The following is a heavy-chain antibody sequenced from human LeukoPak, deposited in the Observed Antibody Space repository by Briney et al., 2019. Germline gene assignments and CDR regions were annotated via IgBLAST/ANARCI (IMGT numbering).Heavy chain of an antibody. D-gene: IGHD1-7*01. Sequence: ASVKVSCKASGYTFTSYGISWVRQAPGQGLEWMGWISPYNGNTHYTQKLQGRVTMTTDTSTSTAYMELRSLRSDDTAVCYCAREGETGTRHNDYWGQGTLVTVSS. V-gene: IGHV1-18*01. CDR3: AREGETGTRHNDY. CDR2: ISPYNGNT. J-gene: IGHJ4*02. CDR1: GYTFTSYG.